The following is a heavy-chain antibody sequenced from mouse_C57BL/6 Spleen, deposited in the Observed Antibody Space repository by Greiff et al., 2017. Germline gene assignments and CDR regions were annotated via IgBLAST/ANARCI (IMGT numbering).Heavy chain of an antibody. CDR3: ARGGGDYDGRYAMDY. Sequence: EVKLQESGGGLVKPGGSLKLSCAASGFTFRSYAMSWVRQTPEKRLEWVATISDGGSYTYSPDNVKGRFTISRDNAKNNLYLQMSHLKSEDTAMYYWARGGGDYDGRYAMDYWGQGTSVTVSS. J-gene: IGHJ4*01. V-gene: IGHV5-4*03. CDR2: ISDGGSYT. D-gene: IGHD2-4*01. CDR1: GFTFRSYA.